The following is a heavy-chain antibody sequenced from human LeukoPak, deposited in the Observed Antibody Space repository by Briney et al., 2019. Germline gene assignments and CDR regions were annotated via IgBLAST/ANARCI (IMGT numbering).Heavy chain of an antibody. CDR1: GFTFSTYA. D-gene: IGHD6-13*01. CDR2: ITGSGEST. V-gene: IGHV3-23*01. Sequence: PGGSLRLSCAASGFTFSTYAMTWVRQAPGKGLEWVSGITGSGESTYYADSVKGRFTISRDNSKNTMYLQMNSLRAEDTAVYYCAKDRLRRAAAGNYFDYWGQGTLVTVSS. CDR3: AKDRLRRAAAGNYFDY. J-gene: IGHJ4*02.